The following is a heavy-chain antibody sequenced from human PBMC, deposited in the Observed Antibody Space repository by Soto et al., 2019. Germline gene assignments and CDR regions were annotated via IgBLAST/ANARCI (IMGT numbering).Heavy chain of an antibody. CDR2: ISSSSSYI. Sequence: GGSLRLSCAASGFTFSSYSMNWVRQAPGKGLEWVSSISSSSSYIYYAESVKGRFTISRDNAKNSLYLQINSLRAEDTAEYNCARDPLDFCSGGSCYSFYYYYGMDVWGQGTTVTVSS. CDR1: GFTFSSYS. CDR3: ARDPLDFCSGGSCYSFYYYYGMDV. V-gene: IGHV3-21*01. D-gene: IGHD2-15*01. J-gene: IGHJ6*02.